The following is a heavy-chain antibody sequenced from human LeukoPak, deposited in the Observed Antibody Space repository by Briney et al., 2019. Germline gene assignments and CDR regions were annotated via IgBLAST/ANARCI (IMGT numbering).Heavy chain of an antibody. V-gene: IGHV1-69*04. CDR2: IIPILGIA. J-gene: IGHJ4*02. CDR1: GGTFIIYA. CDR3: ARDAAHNYYGSGSYYED. D-gene: IGHD3-10*01. Sequence: ASVKVSCKASGGTFIIYAISWVRQAPGQGLEWMGRIIPILGIANYAQKFQGRVTITADKSTSTAYMELSSLRSEDTAVYYCARDAAHNYYGSGSYYEDWGQGTLVTVSS.